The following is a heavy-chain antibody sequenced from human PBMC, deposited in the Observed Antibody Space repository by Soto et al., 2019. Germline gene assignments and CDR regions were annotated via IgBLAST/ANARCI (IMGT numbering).Heavy chain of an antibody. Sequence: QLQLQESGSGLVKPSQILSLTCAVSDGSISSGGYSWSWIRQPPGKGLEWIGYIYHSGSTYYNPSLKSRVTISVDRSKNQFSLKLSSVTAADTAVYYCARAHYGDYGYGLDVWGQGTTVTVSS. CDR1: DGSISSGGYS. CDR2: IYHSGST. D-gene: IGHD4-17*01. CDR3: ARAHYGDYGYGLDV. V-gene: IGHV4-30-2*01. J-gene: IGHJ6*02.